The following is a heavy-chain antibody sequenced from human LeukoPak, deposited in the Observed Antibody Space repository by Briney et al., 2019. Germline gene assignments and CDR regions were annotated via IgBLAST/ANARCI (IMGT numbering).Heavy chain of an antibody. CDR2: ISGRGGST. D-gene: IGHD2-2*01. Sequence: PGGSLRLSCAASGFTFSSCAMSWVRKAPGKGLEWVSAISGRGGSTYYADSVKGRFTISSDNSKNTLYLQMNSLTAEDTAVYYCAKAIRYCSSTSCLGGDFDYWGQGTLVTVSS. V-gene: IGHV3-23*01. CDR1: GFTFSSCA. CDR3: AKAIRYCSSTSCLGGDFDY. J-gene: IGHJ4*02.